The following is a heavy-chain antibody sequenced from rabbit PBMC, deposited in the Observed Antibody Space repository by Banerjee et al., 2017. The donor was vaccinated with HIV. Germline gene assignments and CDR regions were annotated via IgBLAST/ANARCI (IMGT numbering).Heavy chain of an antibody. D-gene: IGHD6-1*01. CDR2: IHTGDGST. Sequence: QSLEESGGDLVKPGASLTLTCTASGFSFSSSYYMSWVRQAPGKGLEWIACIHTGDGSTYYASWAKGRFTISKTSSTTVTLQMTSLTAADTATYFCARSGYGNANDLWGQGTLVTVS. CDR1: GFSFSSSYY. CDR3: ARSGYGNANDL. V-gene: IGHV1S40*01. J-gene: IGHJ3*01.